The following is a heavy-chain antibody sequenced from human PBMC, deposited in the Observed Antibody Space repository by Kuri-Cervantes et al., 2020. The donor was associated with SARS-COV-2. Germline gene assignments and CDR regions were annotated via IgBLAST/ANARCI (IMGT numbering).Heavy chain of an antibody. CDR3: AGFPEWELLPFDI. V-gene: IGHV3-30*03. J-gene: IGHJ3*02. CDR2: ISYDEINS. Sequence: GGSLRLSCAASGFTFSTYGMHWVRQAPGKGLEWVALISYDEINSYYADSVKGRFTISRDNSKNTLYLQMNSLRPEDTAMYYCAGFPEWELLPFDIWGRGKMVTSSS. D-gene: IGHD1-26*01. CDR1: GFTFSTYG.